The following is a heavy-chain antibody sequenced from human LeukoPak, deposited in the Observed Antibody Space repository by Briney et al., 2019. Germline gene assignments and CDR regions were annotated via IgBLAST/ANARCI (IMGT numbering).Heavy chain of an antibody. V-gene: IGHV1-2*02. J-gene: IGHJ3*02. CDR2: INPNSGGT. CDR3: ASYYDITGADDAFDI. CDR1: GYTFTGYY. D-gene: IGHD3-22*01. Sequence: ASVKVSCKASGYTFTGYYMHWVRQAPGQGLEWMGWINPNSGGTNYAQKFQGRVTMTRDTSISTAYMELSGLRSDDTAVYYCASYYDITGADDAFDIWGQGTMVTVSS.